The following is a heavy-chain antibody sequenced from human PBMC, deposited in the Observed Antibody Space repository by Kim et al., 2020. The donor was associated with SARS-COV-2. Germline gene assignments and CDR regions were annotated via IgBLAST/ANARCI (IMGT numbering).Heavy chain of an antibody. V-gene: IGHV3-7*01. J-gene: IGHJ4*02. Sequence: GGSLRLSCAVSGLTFSNHWMSWVRQAPGKGLEWVASIKQDGSEKYYVDSVKGRFTISRDNAKNSLSLQMNSLRPEDTAIYYCARAYSWGQGTLVTVSS. CDR1: GLTFSNHW. CDR3: ARAYS. CDR2: IKQDGSEK.